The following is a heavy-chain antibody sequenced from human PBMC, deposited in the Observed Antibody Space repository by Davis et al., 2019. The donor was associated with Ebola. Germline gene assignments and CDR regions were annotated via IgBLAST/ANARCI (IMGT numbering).Heavy chain of an antibody. Sequence: MPSETLSLTCAVYGGSFSGYYWSWIRQPPGKGLEWIGEINHSGSTNYNPSLKSRVTISVDTSKNQFSLKLSSVTAADTAVYYCARGARAYTIFGVVIRRYYFDYWGQGTLVTVSS. CDR2: INHSGST. D-gene: IGHD3-3*01. V-gene: IGHV4-34*01. CDR1: GGSFSGYY. J-gene: IGHJ4*02. CDR3: ARGARAYTIFGVVIRRYYFDY.